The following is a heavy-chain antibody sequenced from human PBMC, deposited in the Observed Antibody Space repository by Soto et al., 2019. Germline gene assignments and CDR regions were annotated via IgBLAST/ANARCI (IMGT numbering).Heavy chain of an antibody. J-gene: IGHJ4*02. Sequence: GGSLRLSCAASGFTFSSYAMHWVRQAPGKGLEWVAVISYDGSNKYYADSVKGRFTISRDNSKNTLYLQMNSLRAEDTAVYYCAKGEYQLLFLDYWGQGTLVTVSS. CDR3: AKGEYQLLFLDY. CDR1: GFTFSSYA. D-gene: IGHD2-2*01. CDR2: ISYDGSNK. V-gene: IGHV3-30-3*01.